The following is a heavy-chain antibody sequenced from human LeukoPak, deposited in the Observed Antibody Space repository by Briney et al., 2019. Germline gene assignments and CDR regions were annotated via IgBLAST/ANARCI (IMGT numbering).Heavy chain of an antibody. Sequence: GGSLRLSCAASGFTFSSYEMNWIRQAPGKGLEWISYISNSGSTKYYADSVKGRFTISRDNSKNTLYLQMNSLRAEDTAVYYCAGLPAYYYDTSGFYFDYWGQGTLVTVSS. CDR3: AGLPAYYYDTSGFYFDY. D-gene: IGHD3-22*01. J-gene: IGHJ4*02. V-gene: IGHV3-48*03. CDR2: ISNSGSTK. CDR1: GFTFSSYE.